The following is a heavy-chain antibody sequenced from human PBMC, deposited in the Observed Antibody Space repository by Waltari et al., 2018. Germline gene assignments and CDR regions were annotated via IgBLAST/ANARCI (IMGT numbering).Heavy chain of an antibody. CDR3: AHRLGDVWSGYPDY. J-gene: IGHJ4*02. CDR2: INAGNGNT. Sequence: QVQLVQSGAEVKKPGASVKVSCKASGYTFTSYAMHWVRQAPGQRLEWMGWINAGNGNTKYSQKFQGRVTITKDTSKNQVVLTMTNMDPVDTATYYCAHRLGDVWSGYPDYWGQGTLVTVSS. CDR1: GYTFTSYA. D-gene: IGHD3-3*01. V-gene: IGHV1-3*01.